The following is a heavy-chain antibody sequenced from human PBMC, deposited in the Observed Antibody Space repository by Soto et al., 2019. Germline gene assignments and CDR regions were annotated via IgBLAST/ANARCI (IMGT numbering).Heavy chain of an antibody. CDR3: VRHQGGTTYDY. CDR1: GYTFTSYG. V-gene: IGHV1-18*01. D-gene: IGHD1-7*01. CDR2: IIAYFGNT. J-gene: IGHJ4*02. Sequence: ASVKVSCKASGYTFTSYGISWVRQAPGQGLEWMGWIIAYFGNTNYAQKFQGRVTITADESTSTAYMELSSLRSADTAVYYCVRHQGGTTYDYWGQGALVTVSS.